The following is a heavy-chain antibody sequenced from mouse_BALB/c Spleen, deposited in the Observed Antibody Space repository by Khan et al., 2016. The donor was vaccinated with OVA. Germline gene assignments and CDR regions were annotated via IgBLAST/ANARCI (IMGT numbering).Heavy chain of an antibody. CDR2: ISSGGDYT. J-gene: IGHJ3*01. Sequence: EVQLQESGGDLVKPGGSLKLSCAASGFIFSSYSMSWVRQTPDKRLEWVATISSGGDYTYYPDNVKGRFTISRDNAKNTLYLQMNSLKSEDTAMYYCASHLTGSIAYWGQGTLVTVSA. D-gene: IGHD4-1*01. CDR3: ASHLTGSIAY. CDR1: GFIFSSYS. V-gene: IGHV5-6*01.